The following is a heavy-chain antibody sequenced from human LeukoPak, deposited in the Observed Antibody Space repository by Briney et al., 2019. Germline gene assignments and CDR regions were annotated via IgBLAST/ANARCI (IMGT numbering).Heavy chain of an antibody. J-gene: IGHJ4*02. CDR3: AKIVVITGSDYFDY. V-gene: IGHV3-53*01. CDR2: IYSDGST. D-gene: IGHD3-22*01. CDR1: GFTVSSNY. Sequence: GGSLSLSCAASGFTVSSNYMTWVRQPPGKGLEWVSVIYSDGSTYYADSVKGRFTMSRDNSKNTLYLQMNSLRAEDTAVYYCAKIVVITGSDYFDYWGQGTLVTVSS.